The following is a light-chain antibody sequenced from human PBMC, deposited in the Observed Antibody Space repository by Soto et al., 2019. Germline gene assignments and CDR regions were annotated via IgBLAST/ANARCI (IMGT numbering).Light chain of an antibody. J-gene: IGLJ1*01. CDR2: GVN. V-gene: IGLV2-23*02. Sequence: QSALTQPASVSGSPGQSITISCTGTSSDVWSYNLVSWYQQHPGKAPKLMIYGVNKRPSGVSNRFSGSKSGNTASLTIPGLQAEDEADYYCCSYAGISTFYVFGTGTKLTVL. CDR1: SSDVWSYNL. CDR3: CSYAGISTFYV.